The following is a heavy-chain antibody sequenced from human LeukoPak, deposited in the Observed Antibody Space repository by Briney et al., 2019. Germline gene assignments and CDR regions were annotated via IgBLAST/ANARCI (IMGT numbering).Heavy chain of an antibody. D-gene: IGHD5-24*01. V-gene: IGHV3-9*01. CDR3: AKGPGMATVKRYLDY. CDR1: GFTFDDRA. Sequence: GRSLRLSCAASGFTFDDRAMHWVRQAPGKGLEWVSGLSWNSGSIDYADSVKGRFTISRDNAKNSLYLQMNGLRAEDTALYYCAKGPGMATVKRYLDYWGQGTLVTVSS. CDR2: LSWNSGSI. J-gene: IGHJ4*02.